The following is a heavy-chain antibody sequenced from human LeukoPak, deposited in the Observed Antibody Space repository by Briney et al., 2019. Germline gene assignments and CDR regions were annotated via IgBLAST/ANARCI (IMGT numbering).Heavy chain of an antibody. V-gene: IGHV1-69*05. Sequence: SVRVSCKASGGTFSSYAISWVRPAPGQGLEWMGRIIPIFGTANYAQKFQGRVTITTDESTSTAYMELSSLRSEDTAVYYCARSDSSGYNWFDPWGQGTLVTVSS. J-gene: IGHJ5*02. D-gene: IGHD3-22*01. CDR2: IIPIFGTA. CDR1: GGTFSSYA. CDR3: ARSDSSGYNWFDP.